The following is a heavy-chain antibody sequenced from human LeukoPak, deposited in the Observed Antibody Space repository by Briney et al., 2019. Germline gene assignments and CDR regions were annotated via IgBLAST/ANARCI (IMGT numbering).Heavy chain of an antibody. CDR1: GGTFSSYA. Sequence: ASVKVSCKGSGGTFSSYAISWVRQAPGQGLEWMGWISAYNGNTNYAQKLQGRVTMTTDTSTSTAYMELRSLRSDDTAVYYCARDPRTGIAVAWGQGTLVTVSS. V-gene: IGHV1-18*01. CDR3: ARDPRTGIAVA. CDR2: ISAYNGNT. J-gene: IGHJ4*02. D-gene: IGHD6-19*01.